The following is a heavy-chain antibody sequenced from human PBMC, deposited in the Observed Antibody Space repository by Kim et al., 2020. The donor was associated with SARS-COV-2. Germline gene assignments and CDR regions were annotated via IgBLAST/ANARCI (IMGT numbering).Heavy chain of an antibody. CDR1: GFTFSSYA. D-gene: IGHD3-22*01. V-gene: IGHV3-23*01. Sequence: GGSLRLSCAASGFTFSSYAMSWVRQAPGKGLEWVSAISGSGGSTYYADSVKGRFTISRDNSKNTLYLQMNSLRAEDTAVYYCAKDLAYDSSGYYGLGDAFDIWGQGTMVTVSS. J-gene: IGHJ3*02. CDR2: ISGSGGST. CDR3: AKDLAYDSSGYYGLGDAFDI.